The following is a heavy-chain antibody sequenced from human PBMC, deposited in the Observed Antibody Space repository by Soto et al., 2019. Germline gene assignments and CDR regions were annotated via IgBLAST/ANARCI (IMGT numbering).Heavy chain of an antibody. V-gene: IGHV1-18*01. CDR1: GYTFTSYG. D-gene: IGHD6-6*01. Sequence: ASVKVSCKASGYTFTSYGISWVRQAPGQGLEWMGWISAYNGNTNYAQKLQGRVTMTTDTSTSTAYMELRSLRSEDTAVYYCAIDNHPGAGIAARVPDYWGHGTLVTVSS. CDR2: ISAYNGNT. CDR3: AIDNHPGAGIAARVPDY. J-gene: IGHJ4*01.